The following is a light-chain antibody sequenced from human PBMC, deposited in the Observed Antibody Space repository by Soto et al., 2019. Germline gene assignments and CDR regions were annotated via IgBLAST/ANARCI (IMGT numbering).Light chain of an antibody. Sequence: EIVLTQSPGTLSLSPGERATLSCRASQSVSSSNLDWYQQKPGQAPRLLIYGASNRATGIPDRSSGSGSGTDFTLTISRLEPEDFAVYYCQQYGSSPRTFGQGTKVDIK. CDR2: GAS. J-gene: IGKJ1*01. CDR3: QQYGSSPRT. CDR1: QSVSSSN. V-gene: IGKV3-20*01.